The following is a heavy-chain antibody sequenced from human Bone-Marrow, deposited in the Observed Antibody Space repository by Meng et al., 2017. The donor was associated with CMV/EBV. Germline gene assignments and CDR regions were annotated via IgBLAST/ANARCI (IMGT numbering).Heavy chain of an antibody. V-gene: IGHV3-23*01. D-gene: IGHD6-6*01. CDR3: AKDILGGQLVSGVFDY. CDR1: GLTFSSYA. CDR2: ISGSGGST. Sequence: GESLKISCAASGLTFSSYAMSWVRQAPGKGLEWVSAISGSGGSTYYADSVKGRFTISRDNSKNTLYLQMNSLRAEDTAVYYCAKDILGGQLVSGVFDYCGQGTLVTVSS. J-gene: IGHJ4*02.